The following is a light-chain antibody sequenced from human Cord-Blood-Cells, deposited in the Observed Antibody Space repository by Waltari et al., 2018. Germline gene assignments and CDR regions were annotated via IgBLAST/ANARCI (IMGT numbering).Light chain of an antibody. CDR1: QSVLYSSNNKNY. CDR2: WAS. CDR3: QQYYSTPFT. V-gene: IGKV4-1*01. Sequence: DIVMTQSPDSLAVSLGERATINCKSSQSVLYSSNNKNYLAWYQQKQGQPPKLLIYWASTRESGVPDRFSGSGSGTDFTLTISRLQAEDVAVYYCQQYYSTPFTFGPGTKVDIK. J-gene: IGKJ3*01.